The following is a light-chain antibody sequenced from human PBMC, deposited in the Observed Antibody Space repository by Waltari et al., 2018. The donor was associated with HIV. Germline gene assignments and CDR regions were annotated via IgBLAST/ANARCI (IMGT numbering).Light chain of an antibody. CDR3: QSADSSGTWV. V-gene: IGLV3-25*03. CDR1: ALPKQY. Sequence: SYELTQPPSVSVSPGQTARITCSGDALPKQYAYWYPQRPGQAPVLVMSKDSERPSGFPERFSGSSSETTVTLTISGVQAEDEADYYCQSADSSGTWVFGGGTKLTVL. J-gene: IGLJ2*01. CDR2: KDS.